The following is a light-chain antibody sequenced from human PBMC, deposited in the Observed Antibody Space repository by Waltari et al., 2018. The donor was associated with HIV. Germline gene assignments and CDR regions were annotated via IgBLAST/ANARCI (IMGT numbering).Light chain of an antibody. CDR2: AAS. J-gene: IGKJ2*01. Sequence: ENVLTQSPGTLSLSPGERATLSCRASRSVSSNYLTWYQQRPGQAPRLLIYAASTRATAIPDRFSGSGSGTDFTLTISRLEPEDFADYYCQQYGTSPYTFGHGTKVEI. CDR1: RSVSSNY. V-gene: IGKV3-20*01. CDR3: QQYGTSPYT.